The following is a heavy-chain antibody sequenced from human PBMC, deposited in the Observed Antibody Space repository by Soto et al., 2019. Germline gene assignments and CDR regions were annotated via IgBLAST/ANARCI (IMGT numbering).Heavy chain of an antibody. V-gene: IGHV1-18*01. D-gene: IGHD6-19*01. CDR3: ARVSAPLVSGWFLYFDF. Sequence: QVQLVQSGTEVKKPGASVKVSCKASGYIFTNHGITWVRQAPGQGLEWMGWISTNTDYTNSAQTLQGRVTMTTDTSTSTAYMELRSLRSDDTAVYYCARVSAPLVSGWFLYFDFWGQGTLVTVSS. CDR1: GYIFTNHG. J-gene: IGHJ4*02. CDR2: ISTNTDYT.